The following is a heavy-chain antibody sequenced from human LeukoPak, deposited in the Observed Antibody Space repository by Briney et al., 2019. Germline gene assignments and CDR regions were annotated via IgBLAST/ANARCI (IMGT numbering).Heavy chain of an antibody. CDR1: RFTFSSYA. D-gene: IGHD4-17*01. V-gene: IGHV3-23*01. CDR3: AKVGLTVTTDEYYFDY. Sequence: PGGSLRLSCAASRFTFSSYAMSWVRQAPGKGLEWVSAISGSGGSTYYADSVKGRFTISRDNSKNTLYLQMNSLRAEDTAVYYCAKVGLTVTTDEYYFDYWGQGTLVTVSS. CDR2: ISGSGGST. J-gene: IGHJ4*02.